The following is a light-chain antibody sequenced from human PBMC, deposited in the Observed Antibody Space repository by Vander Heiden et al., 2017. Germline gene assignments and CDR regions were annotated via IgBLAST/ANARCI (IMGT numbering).Light chain of an antibody. Sequence: DSQMTQSPSSLPASVGDRVTITCRASQGISNYLAWYQQKPGKVPKLLIYAASTLQSGVPSPFRGSRSGTDFTLTISSLQPEDVATYYCQKYNSAPFTFGHGTKVDIK. CDR2: AAS. CDR1: QGISNY. J-gene: IGKJ3*01. V-gene: IGKV1-27*01. CDR3: QKYNSAPFT.